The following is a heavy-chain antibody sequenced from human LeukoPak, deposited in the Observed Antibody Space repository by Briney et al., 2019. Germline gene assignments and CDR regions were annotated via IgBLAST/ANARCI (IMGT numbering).Heavy chain of an antibody. CDR2: ISGTSAYI. D-gene: IGHD5-18*01. Sequence: GGSLRLSCAASGFTFSDYYMSWIRQAPGKGLEWISYISGTSAYIQYADSVKGRFTISRDNAENSLYLQMNSLRAEDTAVYYCARLGNSYANVIDNWGQGTLVTVSS. V-gene: IGHV3-11*06. J-gene: IGHJ4*02. CDR1: GFTFSDYY. CDR3: ARLGNSYANVIDN.